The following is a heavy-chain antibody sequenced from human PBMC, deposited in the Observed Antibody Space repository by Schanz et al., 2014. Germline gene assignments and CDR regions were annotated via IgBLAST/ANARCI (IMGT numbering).Heavy chain of an antibody. CDR3: AKDGVPSPWVCFGGYCYSGGADY. CDR2: IGGSGGST. Sequence: EMQLVESGGGLIQPGGSLTLSCAASGFTFSSYLMSWVRQAPGKGLEWVSGIGGSGGSTDYADSVKGRFTISRDNSKNTVHLQMNSLTGEDTAVYYCAKDGVPSPWVCFGGYCYSGGADYWGQGTLVTVSS. CDR1: GFTFSSYL. J-gene: IGHJ4*02. D-gene: IGHD2-21*02. V-gene: IGHV3-23*04.